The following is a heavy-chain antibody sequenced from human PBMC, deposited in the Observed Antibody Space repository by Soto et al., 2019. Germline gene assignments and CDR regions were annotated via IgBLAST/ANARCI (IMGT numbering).Heavy chain of an antibody. J-gene: IGHJ4*02. D-gene: IGHD7-27*01. V-gene: IGHV4-39*01. CDR2: IYYSGST. Sequence: KTSETLSLTCTVYGGSISSSSYYWGWIRQPPAKGLEWIGSIYYSGSTYYNPSLKSRVTISVDTSKNQFSLKLSSVTAADTAVYYCALTYGYYFDYWGQGTLVTVSS. CDR1: GGSISSSSYY. CDR3: ALTYGYYFDY.